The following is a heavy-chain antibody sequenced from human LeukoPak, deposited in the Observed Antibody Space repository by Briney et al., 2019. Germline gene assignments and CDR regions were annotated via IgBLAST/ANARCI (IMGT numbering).Heavy chain of an antibody. V-gene: IGHV3-23*01. D-gene: IGHD6-19*01. CDR3: ARDASGWGFTDY. CDR2: ISGSGGST. Sequence: GGSLRLSCAASGFTFSTYAMSWVRQAPGKGLEWVSAISGSGGSTYYADSVRGRFTISRDNAKNSLYLQMNSLRDEDTAVYYCARDASGWGFTDYWGQGTLVTVSS. CDR1: GFTFSTYA. J-gene: IGHJ4*02.